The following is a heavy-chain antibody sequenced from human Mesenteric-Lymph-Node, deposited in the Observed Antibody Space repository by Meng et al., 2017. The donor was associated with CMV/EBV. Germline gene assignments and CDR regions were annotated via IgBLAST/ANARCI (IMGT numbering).Heavy chain of an antibody. V-gene: IGHV4-34*01. D-gene: IGHD2-2*01. J-gene: IGHJ6*02. CDR1: GGSFTGYY. CDR2: INHSGGT. Sequence: SETLSLTCAVYGGSFTGYYWTWIRQPPGKGLEWIGEINHSGGTNYNPSLKTRVTISKGTSRNQFSLKLSSVTAADTAVYYCAREGNQLLGYYYYGMDVWGQGTTVTVSS. CDR3: AREGNQLLGYYYYGMDV.